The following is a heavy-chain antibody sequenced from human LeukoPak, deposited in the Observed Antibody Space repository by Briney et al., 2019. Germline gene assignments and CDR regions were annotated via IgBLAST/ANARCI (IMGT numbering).Heavy chain of an antibody. V-gene: IGHV4-59*01. CDR2: IHYSGST. Sequence: PSETLSLTCTVSGGSISSYYWSWIRQPPGKGLEWIGYIHYSGSTNYNPSLKSRVTISVDTSKNQFSLKLSSVTAADTAVYYCARIVNDYGDGGDDYWGQGTLVTVSS. CDR1: GGSISSYY. CDR3: ARIVNDYGDGGDDY. D-gene: IGHD4-17*01. J-gene: IGHJ4*02.